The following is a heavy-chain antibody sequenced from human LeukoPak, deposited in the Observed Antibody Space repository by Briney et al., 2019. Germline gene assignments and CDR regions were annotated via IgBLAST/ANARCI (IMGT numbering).Heavy chain of an antibody. D-gene: IGHD4-17*01. CDR3: ANEIRPNDY. J-gene: IGHJ4*02. Sequence: GGSLRLSCATSDFDFTSHAMTWVRQAPGKGLEWVSAISISGTKTYYGDSVKGRFIISRDNSKNTLYLQMNSLRVEDTAIYYCANEIRPNDYWGRGTLVTVAS. CDR1: DFDFTSHA. CDR2: ISISGTKT. V-gene: IGHV3-23*01.